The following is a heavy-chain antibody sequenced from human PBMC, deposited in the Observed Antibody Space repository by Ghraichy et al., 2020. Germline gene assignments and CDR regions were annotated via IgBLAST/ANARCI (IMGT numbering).Heavy chain of an antibody. CDR1: GFTFTSYA. Sequence: GESLNISCAASGFTFTSYAMSWVHQAPGKGLEWVSGISDSGVTTYYADSVKGRFTISRDNSKNTLYLQMNSLRAEDTAVYYCARGASGQFWGQGTLVTVSS. V-gene: IGHV3-23*01. D-gene: IGHD2-15*01. J-gene: IGHJ4*02. CDR2: ISDSGVTT. CDR3: ARGASGQF.